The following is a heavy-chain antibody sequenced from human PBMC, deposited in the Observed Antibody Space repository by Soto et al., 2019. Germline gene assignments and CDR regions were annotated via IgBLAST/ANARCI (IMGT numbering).Heavy chain of an antibody. CDR1: VGTFSSYA. J-gene: IGHJ5*02. V-gene: IGHV1-69*06. CDR2: IIPIFGTA. CDR3: AREVLGDYDFWSGYFNWFDH. D-gene: IGHD3-3*01. Sequence: SVRVSCKASVGTFSSYAISWVRQAPGQGLEWMGGIIPIFGTANYAQKFQGRVTITADKSTSTAYMELSSLRSEDTAVYYCAREVLGDYDFWSGYFNWFDHWGQGTLVTVSS.